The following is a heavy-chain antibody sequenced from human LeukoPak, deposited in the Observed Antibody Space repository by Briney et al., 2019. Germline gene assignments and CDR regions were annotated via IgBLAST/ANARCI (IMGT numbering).Heavy chain of an antibody. CDR1: GFTFSSYG. CDR3: AKPVWGRYFDY. D-gene: IGHD3-16*01. Sequence: GGSLRLSCAASGFTFSSYGMIWVRQAPGKGLEWVSTISGSGGSTYYADSVKGRFTISRDNSKNTLYLQMNSLRAEDTAVYYCAKPVWGRYFDYWGQGTLVTVSS. V-gene: IGHV3-23*01. J-gene: IGHJ4*02. CDR2: ISGSGGST.